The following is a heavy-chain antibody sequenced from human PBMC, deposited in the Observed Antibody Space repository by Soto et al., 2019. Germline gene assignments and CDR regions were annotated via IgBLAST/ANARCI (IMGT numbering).Heavy chain of an antibody. D-gene: IGHD3-10*01. V-gene: IGHV1-24*01. CDR1: GYTLTELS. J-gene: IGHJ6*03. Sequence: QVQLVQSGAEVKKPGASVKVSCKVSGYTLTELSMHWVRQAPGKGLEWMGGFDPEDGETIYAQKCQGRVTMTEDTFTDTACMELGSLGSEDKAVDYCATWRRFGGYEARRDYYYYYMDVWGKGTTVTVSS. CDR3: ATWRRFGGYEARRDYYYYYMDV. CDR2: FDPEDGET.